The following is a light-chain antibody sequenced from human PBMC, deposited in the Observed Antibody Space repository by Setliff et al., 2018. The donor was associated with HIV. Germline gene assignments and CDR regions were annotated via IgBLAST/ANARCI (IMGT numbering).Light chain of an antibody. CDR2: SNN. CDR3: AVWDDILNAFFV. Sequence: QSALTQPPSASGTPGQRVTISCSGSNSNIRSNTVNWYKQLPGTAPKLLMYSNNQRPSGVPDRFSGSKSGTSASLAISGLQSEDEADYYCAVWDDILNAFFVFGTGTKVTVL. V-gene: IGLV1-44*01. J-gene: IGLJ1*01. CDR1: NSNIRSNT.